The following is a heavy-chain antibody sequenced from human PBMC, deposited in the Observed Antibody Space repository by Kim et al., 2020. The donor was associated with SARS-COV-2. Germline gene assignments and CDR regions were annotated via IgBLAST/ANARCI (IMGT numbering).Heavy chain of an antibody. CDR1: GGSISSSNW. CDR2: IYHSGST. V-gene: IGHV4-4*02. CDR3: ARVVNQYYYDSSGYHYFDY. D-gene: IGHD3-22*01. Sequence: SETLSLTCAVSGGSISSSNWWSWVRQPPGKGLEWIGEIYHSGSTNYNPSLKSRVTISVDKSKNQFSLKLSSVTAADTAVYYCARVVNQYYYDSSGYHYFDYWGQGTLVTVSS. J-gene: IGHJ4*02.